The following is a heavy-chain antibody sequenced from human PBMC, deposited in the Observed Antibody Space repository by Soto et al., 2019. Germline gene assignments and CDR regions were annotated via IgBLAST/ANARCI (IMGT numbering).Heavy chain of an antibody. Sequence: PGGSLRLSCAASGFTFSSYGMHWVRQAPGKGLEWVAVISYDGSNKYYADSVKGRFTISRDNSKNTLYLQMNGLRAEDTAVYYCAKGSCGGDCYSPYYYYGMDVWGQGTTVTVSS. CDR3: AKGSCGGDCYSPYYYYGMDV. J-gene: IGHJ6*02. CDR1: GFTFSSYG. D-gene: IGHD2-21*02. CDR2: ISYDGSNK. V-gene: IGHV3-30*18.